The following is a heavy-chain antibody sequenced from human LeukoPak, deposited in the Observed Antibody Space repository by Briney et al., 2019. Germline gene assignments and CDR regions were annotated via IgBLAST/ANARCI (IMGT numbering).Heavy chain of an antibody. CDR3: ARGSWYHASGSGYDGGWHYFDH. J-gene: IGHJ4*02. Sequence: SETLSLTCAVYGGSFNGYYWTWIRQPPGKGLEWIGQINDSGITSYNPSLKSRVTISVGTSKNRFSLEVHSVTAADTAVYYCARGSWYHASGSGYDGGWHYFDHWGQGTLATVSS. D-gene: IGHD3-10*01. V-gene: IGHV4-34*01. CDR2: INDSGIT. CDR1: GGSFNGYY.